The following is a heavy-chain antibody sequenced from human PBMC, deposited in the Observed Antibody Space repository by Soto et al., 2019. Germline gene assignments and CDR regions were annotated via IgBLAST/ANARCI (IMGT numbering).Heavy chain of an antibody. CDR1: GFTFSSYA. Sequence: GSLRISCSASGFTFSSYAMHWVRQAPGKGLEYVSAISSNGGSTYYADSVKGRFTISRDNSKNTLYLQMSSLRAEDTAVYYCVKTSSRYCSSTSCALWFDPWGQGTLVTVS. V-gene: IGHV3-64D*06. J-gene: IGHJ5*02. CDR2: ISSNGGST. CDR3: VKTSSRYCSSTSCALWFDP. D-gene: IGHD2-2*01.